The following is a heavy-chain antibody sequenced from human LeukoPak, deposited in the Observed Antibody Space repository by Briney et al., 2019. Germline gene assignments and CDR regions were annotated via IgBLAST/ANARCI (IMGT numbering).Heavy chain of an antibody. D-gene: IGHD2-2*01. CDR2: ISGSGGST. J-gene: IGHJ4*02. V-gene: IGHV3-23*01. Sequence: GGSLRLSCAASGFTFSSYAMSWDRQAPGKGLEWVSSISGSGGSTYYTDSVKGRFTISRDNSKNTLHLRMNSLRAEDTAVYYCAKGVVPAAYRYYFDYWGQGTLVTVSS. CDR1: GFTFSSYA. CDR3: AKGVVPAAYRYYFDY.